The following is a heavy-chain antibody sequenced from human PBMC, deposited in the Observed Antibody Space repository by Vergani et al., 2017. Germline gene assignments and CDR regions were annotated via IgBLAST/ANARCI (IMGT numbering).Heavy chain of an antibody. CDR2: ISAYNGNT. D-gene: IGHD6-13*01. V-gene: IGHV1-18*01. CDR1: GYTFTSYG. Sequence: QVQLVQSGAEVKKPGASVKVSCKASGYTFTSYGISWVRQAPGQGLEWMGWISAYNGNTHYAQKLQGRVIMTTDTSTSTAYMELRSLRSDDTAVYYCAREAYSSSWYGPSQIVYWGQGTLVTVSS. CDR3: AREAYSSSWYGPSQIVY. J-gene: IGHJ4*02.